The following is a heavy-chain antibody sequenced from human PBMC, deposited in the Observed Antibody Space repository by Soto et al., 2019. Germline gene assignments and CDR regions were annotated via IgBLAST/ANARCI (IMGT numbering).Heavy chain of an antibody. V-gene: IGHV3-23*01. Sequence: VGSLRLSCAASGFTFSSFAMSWVRQAPEKGLEWVTGISGSGRSTFYADSVKGRFTISRDNAKNTVYLQMNSLRAEDTAVYYCARGYPNYSNFAYWGQGSLVTVSS. CDR2: ISGSGRST. D-gene: IGHD2-21*01. J-gene: IGHJ4*02. CDR3: ARGYPNYSNFAY. CDR1: GFTFSSFA.